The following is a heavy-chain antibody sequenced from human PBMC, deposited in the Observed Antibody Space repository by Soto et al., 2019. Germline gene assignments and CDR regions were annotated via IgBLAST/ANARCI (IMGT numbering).Heavy chain of an antibody. CDR3: ARPVGPYYYGSGSRYYGMDV. CDR2: IIPIFGTA. CDR1: GGTFSSYA. Sequence: QVQLVQSGAEVKKPGSSVKVSCKASGGTFSSYAISWVRQAPGQGLEWMGGIIPIFGTANYAQKFQGRVTITADESTSTAYMELSSLRSEDTAVYYCARPVGPYYYGSGSRYYGMDVWGQGTTVTVSS. D-gene: IGHD3-10*01. V-gene: IGHV1-69*01. J-gene: IGHJ6*02.